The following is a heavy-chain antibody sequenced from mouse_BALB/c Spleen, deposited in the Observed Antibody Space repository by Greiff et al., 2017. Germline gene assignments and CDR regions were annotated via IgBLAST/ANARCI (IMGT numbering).Heavy chain of an antibody. CDR1: GYTFTNYW. CDR3: ARGGDYADAYYAMDY. J-gene: IGHJ4*01. V-gene: IGHV1-63*02. CDR2: IYPGGGYT. Sequence: QVQLQQSGAELVRPGTSVKISCKASGYTFTNYWLGWVKQRPGHGLEWIGDIYPGGGYTNYNEKFKGKATLTADTSSSTAYMQLSSLTSEDSAVYFCARGGDYADAYYAMDYWGQGTSVTVSS. D-gene: IGHD2-4*01.